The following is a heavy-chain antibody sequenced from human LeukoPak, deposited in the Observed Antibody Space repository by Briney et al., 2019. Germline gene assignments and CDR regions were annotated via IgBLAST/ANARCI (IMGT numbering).Heavy chain of an antibody. CDR1: GFTVSNNY. Sequence: GGSLRLSCAASGFTVSNNYMNWVRQAPGKGLEWVSLIYSGGDTYYADSVKGRFTISRDNSKNTLYLQMNSLRVEGTAVYYCARDPPAVATNTYGWGQGTLVTVSS. CDR3: ARDPPAVATNTYG. CDR2: IYSGGDT. V-gene: IGHV3-66*01. D-gene: IGHD6-13*01. J-gene: IGHJ4*02.